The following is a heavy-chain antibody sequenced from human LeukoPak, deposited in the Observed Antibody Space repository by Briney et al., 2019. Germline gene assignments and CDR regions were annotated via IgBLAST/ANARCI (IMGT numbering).Heavy chain of an antibody. D-gene: IGHD5-12*01. V-gene: IGHV4-34*01. CDR3: ARSGSVATGDYMGV. CDR1: GGSFSGYY. Sequence: SETLSLTCAVYGGSFSGYYWSWIRQPPGKGLEWIGEINHSGSTNYKPSLKSRVTISVDTSKNQFSLKLSSVTAADTAVYYCARSGSVATGDYMGVWGKGTTVTISS. J-gene: IGHJ6*03. CDR2: INHSGST.